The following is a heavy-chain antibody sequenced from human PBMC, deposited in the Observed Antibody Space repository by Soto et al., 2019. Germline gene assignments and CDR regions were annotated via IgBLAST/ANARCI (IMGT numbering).Heavy chain of an antibody. D-gene: IGHD2-8*02. V-gene: IGHV3-7*03. CDR3: VGELRSPFCTGGTCHEIRGRDAFEI. J-gene: IGHJ3*02. Sequence: PGGPRRLSLAASGFSLSSYWMSWVRQAPGKGLERVANIKQDGGEEYYVDSVKGRFTVSRDNAKNSLYLQMSGLRAEDTAVYYCVGELRSPFCTGGTCHEIRGRDAFEIWGQGTMVTVSS. CDR2: IKQDGGEE. CDR1: GFSLSSYW.